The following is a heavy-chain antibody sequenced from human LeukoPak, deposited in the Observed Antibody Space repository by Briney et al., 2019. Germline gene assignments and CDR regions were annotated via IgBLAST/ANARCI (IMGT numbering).Heavy chain of an antibody. J-gene: IGHJ6*02. Sequence: SETLSLTCAVYGGSVSGYYWSWIRQPPGKGLEWIGEINHSGSTNYNPSLKSRVTISVDTSKNQFSLKLSSVTAADTAVYYCARDGYSYGSRRSRNYYYGMDVWGQGTTVTVSS. V-gene: IGHV4-34*01. CDR3: ARDGYSYGSRRSRNYYYGMDV. D-gene: IGHD5-18*01. CDR2: INHSGST. CDR1: GGSVSGYY.